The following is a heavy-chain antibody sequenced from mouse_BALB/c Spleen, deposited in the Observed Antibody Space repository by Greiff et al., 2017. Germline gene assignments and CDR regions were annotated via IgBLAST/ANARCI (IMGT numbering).Heavy chain of an antibody. V-gene: IGHV10-1*02. CDR3: VRHIYDGYYGDAMDY. D-gene: IGHD2-3*01. J-gene: IGHJ4*01. Sequence: EVKLMESGGGLVQPKGSLKLSCAASGFTFNTYAMNWVRQAPGKGLEWVARIRSKSNNYATYYADSVKDRFTISRDDSQSMLYLQMNNLKTEDTAMYYCVRHIYDGYYGDAMDYWGQGTSVTVSS. CDR1: GFTFNTYA. CDR2: IRSKSNNYAT.